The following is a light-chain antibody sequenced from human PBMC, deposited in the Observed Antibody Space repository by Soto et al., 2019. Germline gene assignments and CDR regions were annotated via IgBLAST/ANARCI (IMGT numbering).Light chain of an antibody. Sequence: GDTVTITCRASRYIRSDLSWYQQRQGQAPKVLIYAASSLQSGVPSRFSGSGSGTDFTLTISSLQTEDFATYYCLQDYNYPWTFGQGTKVDIK. CDR1: RYIRSD. V-gene: IGKV1-6*01. CDR2: AAS. J-gene: IGKJ1*01. CDR3: LQDYNYPWT.